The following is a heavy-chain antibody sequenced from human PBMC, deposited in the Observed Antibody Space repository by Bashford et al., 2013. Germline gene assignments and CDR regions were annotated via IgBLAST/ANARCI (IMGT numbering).Heavy chain of an antibody. CDR1: GFTFSTYG. CDR3: ARNLYYGMDV. CDR2: ISSSSDYI. J-gene: IGHJ6*01. Sequence: GSLRLSCVASGFTFSTYGMHWVRQAPGKGLEWVSSISSSSDYIFYADSVRGRFTISRDNAKNSLYLQMNSLRVEDTAVYYCARNLYYGMDVVGTKGPRSTVSS. V-gene: IGHV3-21*01.